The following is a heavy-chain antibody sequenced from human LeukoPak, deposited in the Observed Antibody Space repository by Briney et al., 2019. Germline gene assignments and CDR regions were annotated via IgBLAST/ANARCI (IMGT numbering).Heavy chain of an antibody. D-gene: IGHD1-14*01. J-gene: IGHJ4*02. V-gene: IGHV4-38-2*02. CDR2: IHHSGIT. CDR3: ARDLYDDNRCFDF. Sequence: SETLSLTCTVSVYSISSGYYWGWIRQPPGQGLEWIGSIHHSGITYYNPSLKSRVTISVDTSKNQFSLRVDSVTAADTAVYYCARDLYDDNRCFDFWGQGILVTVSS. CDR1: VYSISSGYY.